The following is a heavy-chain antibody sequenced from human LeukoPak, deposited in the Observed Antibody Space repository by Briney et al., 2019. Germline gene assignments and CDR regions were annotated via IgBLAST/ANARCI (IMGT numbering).Heavy chain of an antibody. D-gene: IGHD4-17*01. V-gene: IGHV3-30-3*01. CDR1: GFTFSSYA. CDR2: ISYDGIEK. J-gene: IGHJ4*02. Sequence: PGRSLRLSCAASGFTFSSYAMHWVRQAPGKGLEWVAVISYDGIEKYYADSMKGRFTISRDNSKNTLYMQVNSLRAEDTAVYYCARDDDYGDYGLDYWGQGTLVTVAS. CDR3: ARDDDYGDYGLDY.